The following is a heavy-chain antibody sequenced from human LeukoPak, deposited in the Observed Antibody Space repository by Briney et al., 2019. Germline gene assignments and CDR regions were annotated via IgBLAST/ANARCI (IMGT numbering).Heavy chain of an antibody. CDR2: IYYSGST. Sequence: PSETLSLTCTVSGGSISSYYWSWIRQPPGKGLEWIGYIYYSGSTNYNPPLKSRVTISVDTSKNQFSLKLSSVTAADTAVYYCARVDTAMALFDYWGQGTLVTVSS. CDR3: ARVDTAMALFDY. J-gene: IGHJ4*02. V-gene: IGHV4-59*01. D-gene: IGHD5-18*01. CDR1: GGSISSYY.